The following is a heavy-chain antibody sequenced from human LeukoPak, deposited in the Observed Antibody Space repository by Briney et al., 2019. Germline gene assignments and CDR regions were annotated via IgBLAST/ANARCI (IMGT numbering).Heavy chain of an antibody. CDR2: IYNSGST. Sequence: SETLSLTCTVSGVSISSSSYYWGWIRQPPGKGLEWIGSIYNSGSTYYNPALKSRVTFSVNTSKNQFSLKLSSVTAADTAVYFCARREYYDSSGYRWGQGTLVTVSS. V-gene: IGHV4-39*01. CDR1: GVSISSSSYY. D-gene: IGHD3-22*01. CDR3: ARREYYDSSGYR. J-gene: IGHJ4*02.